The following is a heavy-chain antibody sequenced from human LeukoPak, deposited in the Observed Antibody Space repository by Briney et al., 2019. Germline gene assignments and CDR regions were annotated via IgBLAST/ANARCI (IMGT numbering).Heavy chain of an antibody. V-gene: IGHV3-74*01. CDR3: ASQAVAAYYFDY. D-gene: IGHD6-19*01. J-gene: IGHJ4*02. Sequence: GGSLRLSCAASGFTFSSYWKHWVRQAPGKGLVWVARINSDGSSTSYADTVKGRFTISRDNAKNSLYLQMNSLRAEDTAVYYCASQAVAAYYFDYWGQGTLVTVSS. CDR2: INSDGSST. CDR1: GFTFSSYW.